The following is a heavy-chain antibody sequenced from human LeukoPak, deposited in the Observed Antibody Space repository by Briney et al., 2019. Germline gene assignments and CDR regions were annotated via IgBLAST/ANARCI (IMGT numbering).Heavy chain of an antibody. Sequence: GGSLRLSCAASGFTFSSYAMHWVRQAPGKGLEWVALISYDGSNKYYADSVKGRFTISRDNSKNTLYLQMNSLRAEDTAVNYCAALKGGHFDYWGQGTLVTVSS. V-gene: IGHV3-30-3*01. CDR2: ISYDGSNK. D-gene: IGHD3-16*01. J-gene: IGHJ4*02. CDR1: GFTFSSYA. CDR3: AALKGGHFDY.